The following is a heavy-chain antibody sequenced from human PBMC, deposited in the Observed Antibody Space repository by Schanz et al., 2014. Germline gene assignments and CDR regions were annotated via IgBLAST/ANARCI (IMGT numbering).Heavy chain of an antibody. CDR2: ISDSGDST. CDR1: GFTFRDYY. V-gene: IGHV3-11*01. J-gene: IGHJ4*02. Sequence: PGGSLRLSCAPSGFTFRDYYMTWIRQAPGKGLEWVSDISDSGDSTHYADSVKGRFTISRDNAKNSLFLQMNSLSAEDTAVYYCAKVAPAATYLDSWGLGTLXTVSS. D-gene: IGHD2-2*01. CDR3: AKVAPAATYLDS.